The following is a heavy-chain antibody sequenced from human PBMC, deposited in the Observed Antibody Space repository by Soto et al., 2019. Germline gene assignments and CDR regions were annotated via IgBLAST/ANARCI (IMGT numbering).Heavy chain of an antibody. D-gene: IGHD1-26*01. Sequence: GGSLRLSCAASGLIFSDYAMSWVRQAPGKGLECVACISGSGDKTFYADSVKGRFTISRDNSKNTVSLHMNSLRVDDTAVYFCAKDRFGIVGPVDFWGPGTLVTVSS. CDR3: AKDRFGIVGPVDF. CDR2: ISGSGDKT. CDR1: GLIFSDYA. J-gene: IGHJ4*02. V-gene: IGHV3-23*01.